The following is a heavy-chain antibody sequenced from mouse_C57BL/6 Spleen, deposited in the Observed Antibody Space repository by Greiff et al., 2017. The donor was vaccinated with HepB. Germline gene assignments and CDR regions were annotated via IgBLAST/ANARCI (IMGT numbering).Heavy chain of an antibody. Sequence: VQLQQSGAELVKPGASVKISCKASGYAFSSYWMNWVKQRPGKGLEWIGQIYPGDGDTNYNGKFKGKATLTADKSSSTAYMQLSSLTSEDSAVYFCAREEGYDYDVGFAYWGQGTLVTVSA. CDR2: IYPGDGDT. D-gene: IGHD2-4*01. J-gene: IGHJ3*01. CDR1: GYAFSSYW. CDR3: AREEGYDYDVGFAY. V-gene: IGHV1-80*01.